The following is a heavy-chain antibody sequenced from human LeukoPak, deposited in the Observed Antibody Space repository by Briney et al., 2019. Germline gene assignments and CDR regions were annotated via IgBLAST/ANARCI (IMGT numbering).Heavy chain of an antibody. CDR2: INTNTGNP. CDR1: GYTLTSDG. J-gene: IGHJ4*02. V-gene: IGHV7-4-1*04. CDR3: ARALPGCYSTNCYGLDY. Sequence: ASVKVSCKASGYTLTSDGMNWVRQAPGQGLQWMGWINTNTGNPTYAQGFTGRFVFSLDTSVSMAYLQISSLKAEDTAVYYCARALPGCYSTNCYGLDYWGQGTLVTVSS. D-gene: IGHD2-2*01.